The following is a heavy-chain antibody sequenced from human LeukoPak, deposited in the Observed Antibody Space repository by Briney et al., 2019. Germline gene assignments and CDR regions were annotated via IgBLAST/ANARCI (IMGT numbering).Heavy chain of an antibody. V-gene: IGHV3-33*08. CDR1: GFTFSSYA. J-gene: IGHJ3*02. Sequence: HPGRSLRLSCAASGFTFSSYAMHWVRQAPGKGLEWVAVIWYDGSNKYYADSVKGRFTISRDNSKNTLYLQMNSLRAEDTAVYYCARSLGATMKFDIWGQGTMVTVSS. CDR3: ARSLGATMKFDI. CDR2: IWYDGSNK. D-gene: IGHD1-26*01.